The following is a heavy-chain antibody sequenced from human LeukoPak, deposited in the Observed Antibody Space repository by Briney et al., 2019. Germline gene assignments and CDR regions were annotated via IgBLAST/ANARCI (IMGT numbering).Heavy chain of an antibody. D-gene: IGHD6-19*01. Sequence: GRPLRLSCVASGFTVDESAMHWVRQAPGKGLQSISGISVKGDDVGYADSVKGRFTISRDNSKNTLYLQMDSLRVEDTAVYYCAQGYSSGWY. V-gene: IGHV3-9*01. CDR3: AQGYSSGWY. CDR2: ISVKGDDV. J-gene: IGHJ2*01. CDR1: GFTVDESA.